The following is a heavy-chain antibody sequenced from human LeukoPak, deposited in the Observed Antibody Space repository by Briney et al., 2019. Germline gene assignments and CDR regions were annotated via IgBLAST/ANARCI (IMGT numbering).Heavy chain of an antibody. CDR3: ARTNSGWLGGYYFDY. V-gene: IGHV1-2*02. CDR2: INPNSGGT. Sequence: ASVKVSCKASGYTFTGYYIHWVRQAPGQGLEWMGWINPNSGGTSYAPKFQGRVTMTRDTSISTAYMELSRLRSDDTAVYYCARTNSGWLGGYYFDYWGQGTLVTVSS. J-gene: IGHJ4*02. CDR1: GYTFTGYY. D-gene: IGHD6-19*01.